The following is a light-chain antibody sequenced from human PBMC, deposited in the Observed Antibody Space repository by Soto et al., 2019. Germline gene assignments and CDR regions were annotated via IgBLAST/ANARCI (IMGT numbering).Light chain of an antibody. CDR3: QQSSSTPQT. V-gene: IGKV1-39*01. Sequence: DIQMTQSPSSLSASVGDRVTITCRASQTISTYLNWYQQKPGKAPRLLIYDASSLLSGVPSRFSGSGSGTDFTLAISSLQPEDFATYYCQQSSSTPQTFGGGTKVDIK. J-gene: IGKJ4*01. CDR2: DAS. CDR1: QTISTY.